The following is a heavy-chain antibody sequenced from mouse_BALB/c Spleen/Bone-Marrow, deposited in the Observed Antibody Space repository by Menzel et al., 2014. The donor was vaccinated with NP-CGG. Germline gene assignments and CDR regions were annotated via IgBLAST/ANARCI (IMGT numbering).Heavy chain of an antibody. J-gene: IGHJ3*01. Sequence: EVMLVESGGGLVQPGGSLRLSCATSGFTFTDYYMSWVRQPPGKALEWLGFIRNKANGYTTEYSASVKGRFTISRDNSQSILYLQMSTLRAEDSATYYCARDYGNYVRFAYWGQGTLVTVSA. CDR2: IRNKANGYTT. V-gene: IGHV7-3*02. CDR3: ARDYGNYVRFAY. CDR1: GFTFTDYY. D-gene: IGHD2-1*01.